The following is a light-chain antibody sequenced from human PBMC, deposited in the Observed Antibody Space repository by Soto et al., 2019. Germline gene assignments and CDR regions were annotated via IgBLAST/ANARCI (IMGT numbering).Light chain of an antibody. J-gene: IGKJ1*01. CDR3: QQYNSFWT. Sequence: DIQMTQSPSTLSAYVGDRVTITCRASQSISSWLAWYQQKPGKAPRLLIYDASYLESGVPSRFSGSGSGTEFTLTISDLQPDDLATYFCQQYNSFWTFGQGTKVEI. CDR1: QSISSW. CDR2: DAS. V-gene: IGKV1-5*01.